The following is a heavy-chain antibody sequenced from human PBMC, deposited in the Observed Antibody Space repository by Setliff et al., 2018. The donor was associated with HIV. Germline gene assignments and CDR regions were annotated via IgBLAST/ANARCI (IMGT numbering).Heavy chain of an antibody. D-gene: IGHD5-12*01. J-gene: IGHJ5*02. CDR3: ARTWWLRSNWFDP. V-gene: IGHV4-38-2*01. CDR2: IYYSGST. Sequence: SETLSLTCAVSAYSISSGYYWGWIRQPPGKGLEWIGSIYYSGSTYYNPSLKSRVTISVDTSKNQFSLKLTSLTAADTAVYYCARTWWLRSNWFDPWGQGTLVTVS. CDR1: AYSISSGYY.